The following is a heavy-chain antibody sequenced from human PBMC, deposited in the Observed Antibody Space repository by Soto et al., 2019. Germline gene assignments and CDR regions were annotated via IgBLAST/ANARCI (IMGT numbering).Heavy chain of an antibody. V-gene: IGHV4-39*01. CDR3: ARQRAAQDYYYMDV. J-gene: IGHJ6*03. CDR1: GGSISSSSYY. D-gene: IGHD6-6*01. Sequence: SETLCLTCTVSGGSISSSSYYWGWIRQPPGKGLEWIGSIYYSGSTYYNPSLKSRVTISVDTSKNQFSLKLSSVTAADTAVYYCARQRAAQDYYYMDVWGKGTTVTVSS. CDR2: IYYSGST.